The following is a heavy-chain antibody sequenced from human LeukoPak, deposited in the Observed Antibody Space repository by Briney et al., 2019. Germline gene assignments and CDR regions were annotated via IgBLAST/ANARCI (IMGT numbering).Heavy chain of an antibody. D-gene: IGHD1-26*01. CDR3: ARDHRSYYGWFDP. CDR2: IIPILGIA. CDR1: GGTFSSYA. J-gene: IGHJ5*02. V-gene: IGHV1-69*04. Sequence: GSSVKVSCKASGGTFSSYAISWVRQAPGQGLEWMGRIIPILGIANYAQKFQGRVTITADKSTSTAYMELSSLRSDDTAVYYCARDHRSYYGWFDPWGQGTLVTVSS.